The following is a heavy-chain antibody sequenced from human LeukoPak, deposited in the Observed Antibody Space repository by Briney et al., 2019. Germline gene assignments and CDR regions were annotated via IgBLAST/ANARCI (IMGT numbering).Heavy chain of an antibody. J-gene: IGHJ3*01. V-gene: IGHV1-8*01. Sequence: ASVKVSCKTSGYTFIDYDVDWVRHAPGQGLEWMGWINPNSATTNYAQRLQGRVTFTRDTSLSVAYMELSSLTSEDAAVYFCARGDFGETNTAFDVWGQGTLVAVSS. D-gene: IGHD4-17*01. CDR2: INPNSATT. CDR1: GYTFIDYD. CDR3: ARGDFGETNTAFDV.